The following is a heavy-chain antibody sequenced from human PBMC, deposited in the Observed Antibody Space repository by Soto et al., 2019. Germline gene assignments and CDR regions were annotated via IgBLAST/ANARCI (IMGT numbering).Heavy chain of an antibody. D-gene: IGHD5-12*01. J-gene: IGHJ3*02. Sequence: ASVKVSCKASGYTFTSYAINWVRQATGQGLEWMGWMNPNSGNTGYAQKFQGRVTMTRNTSISTAYMELSSLRSEDTAVYYCARARGYSGYFDAFDIWGQGTMVTVSS. V-gene: IGHV1-8*01. CDR2: MNPNSGNT. CDR1: GYTFTSYA. CDR3: ARARGYSGYFDAFDI.